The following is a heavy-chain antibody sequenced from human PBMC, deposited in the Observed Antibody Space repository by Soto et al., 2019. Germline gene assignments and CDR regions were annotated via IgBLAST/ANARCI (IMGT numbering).Heavy chain of an antibody. V-gene: IGHV1-3*01. D-gene: IGHD3-22*01. J-gene: IGHJ4*02. CDR3: XXXSXXYLYDY. Sequence: QVQLVQSGAEVKKPGASVKVSCKASGYTFTSYAMHWVRQAPGQRLEWMGWINAGNGNTKYSQKFQGRVTITRDTSASTAYXELXXXXXXXXXXXXXXXXSXXYLYDYWGQGTLVTVSS. CDR2: INAGNGNT. CDR1: GYTFTSYA.